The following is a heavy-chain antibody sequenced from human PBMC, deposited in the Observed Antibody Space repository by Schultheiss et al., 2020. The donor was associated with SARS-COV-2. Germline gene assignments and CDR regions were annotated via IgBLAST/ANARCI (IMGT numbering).Heavy chain of an antibody. Sequence: SETLSLTCTVSGASVGVGSHHWSWVRQTPGKGLEWIGYVYYSGSTNYNPSLKSRVTISVDTSKNQFSLKLSSVTAEDTAVYYCARVFWSGYLGNWFDPWGQGTLVTVSS. CDR2: VYYSGST. CDR3: ARVFWSGYLGNWFDP. D-gene: IGHD3-3*01. V-gene: IGHV4-61*01. J-gene: IGHJ5*02. CDR1: GASVGVGSHH.